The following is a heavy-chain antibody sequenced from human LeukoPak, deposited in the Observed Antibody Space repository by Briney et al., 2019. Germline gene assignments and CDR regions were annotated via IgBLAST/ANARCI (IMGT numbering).Heavy chain of an antibody. CDR3: AKGGSGYFADL. D-gene: IGHD3-22*01. J-gene: IGHJ5*02. CDR1: GFIFNNYG. Sequence: GGSLRLPCAASGFIFNNYGLIWVRQAPGKGLQWVSAISNDGGGTTYADFVKGRFTISRDNSKNTLFLQMSSLRAEDTALYYCAKGGSGYFADLWGQGTLVTVSS. V-gene: IGHV3-23*01. CDR2: ISNDGGGT.